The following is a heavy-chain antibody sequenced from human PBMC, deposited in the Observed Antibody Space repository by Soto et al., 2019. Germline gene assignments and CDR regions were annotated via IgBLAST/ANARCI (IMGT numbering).Heavy chain of an antibody. V-gene: IGHV4-39*01. D-gene: IGHD3-16*01. J-gene: IGHJ6*03. CDR1: GGSISSSSYY. Sequence: SETLSLTCTVSGGSISSSSYYWGWIRQPPGQGLEWIGSIYYSGSTYYKPSLKSRVTISVDTSKNEFSLKLSSVTAADTAVYYCARRNTIWGYMDVWGKGTTVTVSS. CDR2: IYYSGST. CDR3: ARRNTIWGYMDV.